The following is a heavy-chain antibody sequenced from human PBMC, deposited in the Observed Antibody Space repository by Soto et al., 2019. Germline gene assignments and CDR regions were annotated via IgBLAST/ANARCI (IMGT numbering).Heavy chain of an antibody. CDR2: IYYSGST. CDR3: ARIVVVPAAMLDY. CDR1: GGSISSSSYY. Sequence: QLQLQESGPGLVKPSETLSLTCTVSGGSISSSSYYWGWIRQPPGKGLEWIGSIYYSGSTYYNPSLKSRVTISVDTSKNQFSLKLSSVTAADTAVYYCARIVVVPAAMLDYWGQGTLVTVSS. V-gene: IGHV4-39*01. D-gene: IGHD2-2*01. J-gene: IGHJ4*02.